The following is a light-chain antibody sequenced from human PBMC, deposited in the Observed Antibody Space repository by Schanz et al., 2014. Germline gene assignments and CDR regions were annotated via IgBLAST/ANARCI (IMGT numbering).Light chain of an antibody. J-gene: IGLJ3*02. CDR1: SSDVGGYNY. CDR3: CSYAGSSTWV. V-gene: IGLV2-23*02. Sequence: QSALTQPASVSGSPGQSITISCTGASSDVGGYNYVSWYQQHPGKAPKLMIYDVSNRPSGVSNRFSGSKSGNTASLTISGVQAEDEADYYCCSYAGSSTWVFGGGTQLPVL. CDR2: DVS.